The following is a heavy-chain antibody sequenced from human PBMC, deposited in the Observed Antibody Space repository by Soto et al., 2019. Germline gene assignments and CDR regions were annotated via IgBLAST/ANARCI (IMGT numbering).Heavy chain of an antibody. D-gene: IGHD3-22*01. CDR1: GFTFSSYA. Sequence: GSLRLSCAASGFTFSSYAMSWVRQAPGKGLEWVSAISGSGGSTYYADSVKGRFTISRDNSKNTLYLQMNSLRAEDTAVYYCASQTYYYDSSGPFDYWGQGTLVTVSS. J-gene: IGHJ4*02. CDR2: ISGSGGST. CDR3: ASQTYYYDSSGPFDY. V-gene: IGHV3-23*01.